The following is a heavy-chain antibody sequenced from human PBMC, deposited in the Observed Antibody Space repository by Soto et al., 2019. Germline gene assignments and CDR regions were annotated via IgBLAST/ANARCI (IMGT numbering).Heavy chain of an antibody. CDR3: ARAPFPYYYDSSGYYFPTYYFRY. J-gene: IGHJ4*02. Sequence: SGKVCCKASGGTFSSYDISWVRQAPGQGLEWMGGIIPIFGTANYAQKFQGRVTITADESTSTAYMELSSLRSEDTAVYYCARAPFPYYYDSSGYYFPTYYFRYWRPGSLFPVSS. CDR1: GGTFSSYD. CDR2: IIPIFGTA. D-gene: IGHD3-22*01. V-gene: IGHV1-69*13.